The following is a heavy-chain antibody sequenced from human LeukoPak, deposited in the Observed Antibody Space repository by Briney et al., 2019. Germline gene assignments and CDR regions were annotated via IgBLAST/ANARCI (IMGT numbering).Heavy chain of an antibody. Sequence: GSLELSCAASGFHFNSYAMHRVRPASGKGLEWVAVISYDGSNKYYADSVKGRFTISRDNSKNTLYLQMNSLRAEDTAVYYCARGVSDAFDIWGQGTMVTVSS. J-gene: IGHJ3*02. CDR1: GFHFNSYA. CDR3: ARGVSDAFDI. V-gene: IGHV3-30-3*01. CDR2: ISYDGSNK.